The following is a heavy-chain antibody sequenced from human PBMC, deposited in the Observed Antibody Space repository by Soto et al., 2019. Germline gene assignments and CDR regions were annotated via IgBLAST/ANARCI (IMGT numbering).Heavy chain of an antibody. Sequence: PWETLSLTCAFYVVSFSDYYWSCIRHPPGKWLEWIGEINDSGSSHYNPSLKSRVTMSVDTSKNQFSLRLRSMTAADTAVYYCARQPVTLNGKYYFYSNGMDFLGQGTTVTVS. CDR3: ARQPVTLNGKYYFYSNGMDF. J-gene: IGHJ6*02. V-gene: IGHV4-34*01. D-gene: IGHD1-1*01. CDR2: INDSGSS. CDR1: VVSFSDYY.